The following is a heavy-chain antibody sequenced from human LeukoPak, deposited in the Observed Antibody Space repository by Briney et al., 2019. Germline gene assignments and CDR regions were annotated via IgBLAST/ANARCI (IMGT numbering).Heavy chain of an antibody. Sequence: PGRSLRLSCAASGFPFSRYGMHWVRQAPGKGLEWVAVIWIDGSGVYYADCVQGRFTISRDNSENTLYLQMDNLRAEDTAVYYCYGAVAGDDFDSWGQGTLVTVSS. CDR3: YGAVAGDDFDS. J-gene: IGHJ4*02. CDR1: GFPFSRYG. CDR2: IWIDGSGV. D-gene: IGHD6-19*01. V-gene: IGHV3-33*01.